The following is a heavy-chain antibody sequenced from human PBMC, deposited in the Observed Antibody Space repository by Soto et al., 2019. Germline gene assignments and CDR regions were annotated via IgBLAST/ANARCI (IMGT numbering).Heavy chain of an antibody. CDR2: ISAYNGNT. CDR3: ARGSPIVPAAPTSTAFDY. CDR1: GYTFTSYG. V-gene: IGHV1-18*01. J-gene: IGHJ4*02. D-gene: IGHD2-2*01. Sequence: ASVKVSCKASGYTFTSYGISWVLQAPGQGLEWMGWISAYNGNTNYAQKLQGRVTMTTDTSTSTAYMELRSLRSDDTVVYYFARGSPIVPAAPTSTAFDYWGKGNLVTV.